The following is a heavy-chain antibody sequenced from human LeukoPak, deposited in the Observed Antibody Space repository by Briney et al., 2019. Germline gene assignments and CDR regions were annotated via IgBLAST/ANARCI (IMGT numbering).Heavy chain of an antibody. CDR2: ISYDGSNK. CDR1: GFTFSSYG. CDR3: AKYYYDSSGYSLPPDY. J-gene: IGHJ4*02. V-gene: IGHV3-30*18. D-gene: IGHD3-22*01. Sequence: GGSLRLSCAASGFTFSSYGMHWVRQAPGKGLEWVAVISYDGSNKYYADSVKGRFTISRDNSKNTLYLQMNSLRTEDTAVYYCAKYYYDSSGYSLPPDYWGQGTLVTVSS.